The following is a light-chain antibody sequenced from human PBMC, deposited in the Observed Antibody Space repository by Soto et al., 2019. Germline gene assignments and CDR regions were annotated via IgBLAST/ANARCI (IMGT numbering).Light chain of an antibody. J-gene: IGLJ2*01. CDR3: SSYAGSNNLL. CDR2: EVS. V-gene: IGLV2-8*01. Sequence: QSALTQPPSASGSPGHSGTISCTGTSSDVGGYNYVSWYQQHPGKAPQLMIYEVSRRPSGVPDRFSGSKSGNTASQTVSGLQAEDEADYYCSSYAGSNNLLFGGGTQLTVL. CDR1: SSDVGGYNY.